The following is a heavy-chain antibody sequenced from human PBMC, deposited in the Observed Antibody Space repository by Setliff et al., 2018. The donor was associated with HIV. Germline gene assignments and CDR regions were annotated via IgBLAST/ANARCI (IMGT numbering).Heavy chain of an antibody. CDR2: MDPNNGNT. CDR1: GYNFTDYD. J-gene: IGHJ4*02. D-gene: IGHD4-4*01. CDR3: ARVATVSHPGDYFDY. Sequence: GASVKVSCKASGYNFTDYDINWVQQATGQGLEWMGWMDPNNGNTGYAEKFQGRVTMTRDTSISTAYMELSSLRSEDTAVYSCARVATVSHPGDYFDYWGQGTLVTVSS. V-gene: IGHV1-8*02.